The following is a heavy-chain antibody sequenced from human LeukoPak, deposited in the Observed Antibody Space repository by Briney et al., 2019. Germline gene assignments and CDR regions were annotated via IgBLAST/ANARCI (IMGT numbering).Heavy chain of an antibody. CDR2: IYYSGST. CDR1: GGSISSGSYY. V-gene: IGHV4-61*02. CDR3: ARGGIAAEPELKTYHYYYYYYMDV. Sequence: SQTLSLTCTVSGGSISSGSYYWSWIRQPAGKGLEWIGSIYYSGSTYYNPSLKSRVTISVDTSKNQFSLKLSSVTAADTAVYYCARGGIAAEPELKTYHYYYYYYMDVWGKGTTVTISS. J-gene: IGHJ6*03. D-gene: IGHD6-13*01.